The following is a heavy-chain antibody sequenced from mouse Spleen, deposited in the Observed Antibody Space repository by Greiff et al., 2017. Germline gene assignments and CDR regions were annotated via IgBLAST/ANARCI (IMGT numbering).Heavy chain of an antibody. D-gene: IGHD1-1*01. V-gene: IGHV1S137*01. Sequence: QVQLKESGAELVRPGVSVKISCKGSGYTFTDYAMHWVKQSHAKSLEWIGVICTYYGDASYNQKFKGKATMTVDKSSSTAYMELARLTSEDSAIYYCGRDYYGSSYETGPWFAYWGQGTLGTVSA. J-gene: IGHJ3*01. CDR3: GRDYYGSSYETGPWFAY. CDR1: GYTFTDYA. CDR2: ICTYYGDA.